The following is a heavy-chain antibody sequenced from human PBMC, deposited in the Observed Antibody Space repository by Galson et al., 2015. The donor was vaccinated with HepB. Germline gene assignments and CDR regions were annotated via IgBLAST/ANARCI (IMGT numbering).Heavy chain of an antibody. V-gene: IGHV1-18*04. J-gene: IGHJ5*02. Sequence: SVKVSCKASGYTFTSYGISWVRQAPGQGLEWMGWISAYNGNTNYAQKLQGRVTMTTDTSTSTAYMELRSLRSDDTAVYYCARDPLSRQWLDQGWFDPWGQGTLVTVSS. D-gene: IGHD6-19*01. CDR2: ISAYNGNT. CDR3: ARDPLSRQWLDQGWFDP. CDR1: GYTFTSYG.